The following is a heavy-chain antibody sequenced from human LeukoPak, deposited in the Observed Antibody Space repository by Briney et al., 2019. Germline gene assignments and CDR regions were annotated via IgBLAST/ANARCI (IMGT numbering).Heavy chain of an antibody. CDR3: ARVQYSSSWHFDY. V-gene: IGHV3-74*01. D-gene: IGHD6-13*01. J-gene: IGHJ4*02. CDR1: GFTFSSYC. CDR2: INSHGSNT. Sequence: GGSLRLSCAASGFTFSSYCMHWVRHAPGKGLVWVSRINSHGSNTSYADSVKGRFTISRDNAKNTLYLQMNSLRAEDTAVYYCARVQYSSSWHFDYGGQGTLVSVSS.